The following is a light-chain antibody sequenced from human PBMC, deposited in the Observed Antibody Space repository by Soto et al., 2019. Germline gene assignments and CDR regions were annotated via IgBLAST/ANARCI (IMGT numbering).Light chain of an antibody. J-gene: IGKJ5*01. CDR1: QSVSSN. Sequence: EIVMTQSPATLSVSPGARAPLSWRASQSVSSNLAWYQQKPGQAPRLLIYGASTRATGIPARFSGSGSGTEFTLTISSLQSEDFAVYYCQQRSNWQGITFGQGTRLEIK. V-gene: IGKV3-15*01. CDR3: QQRSNWQGIT. CDR2: GAS.